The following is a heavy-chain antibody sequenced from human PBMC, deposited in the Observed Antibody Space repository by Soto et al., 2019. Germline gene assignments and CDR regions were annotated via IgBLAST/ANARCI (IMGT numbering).Heavy chain of an antibody. CDR3: AKRFYTYYFDRSGYLIDY. J-gene: IGHJ4*02. Sequence: GGSLRLSCAASGFTFSSYRMSWVRQAPGKGLEWVADIKQDGRNKYYVDSVKGRFTISRDNSKNTLYLQMNSLRAEDTAVYYCAKRFYTYYFDRSGYLIDYWGQGTQVTVSS. CDR1: GFTFSSYR. D-gene: IGHD3-22*01. CDR2: IKQDGRNK. V-gene: IGHV3-7*01.